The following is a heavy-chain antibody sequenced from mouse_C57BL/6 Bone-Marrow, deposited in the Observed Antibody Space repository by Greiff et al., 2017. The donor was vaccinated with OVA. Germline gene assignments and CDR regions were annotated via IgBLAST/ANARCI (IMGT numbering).Heavy chain of an antibody. V-gene: IGHV1-22*01. CDR1: GYTFTDYN. D-gene: IGHD3-3*01. J-gene: IGHJ4*01. CDR2: INPNNGGT. Sequence: VQLQQSGPELVKPGASVKMSCKASGYTFTDYNMHWVKQSHGKSLEWIGYINPNNGGTSYNQKFKGKATLTVDKSSSTAYMQLSSLTSEDSAVYYCAIGGFPMDYWGQGTSVTVSS. CDR3: AIGGFPMDY.